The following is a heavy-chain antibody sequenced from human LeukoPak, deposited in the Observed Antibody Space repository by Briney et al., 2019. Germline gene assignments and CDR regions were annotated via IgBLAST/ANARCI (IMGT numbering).Heavy chain of an antibody. CDR2: IYYSGST. CDR3: ARASWTNYYYYYYMDV. Sequence: SETLSLTCTVSGGSISSYYWSWIRQPPGKGLEWIGYIYYSGSTNYNPSLKSRVTISVDTSKNQFSLKLSSVTAADTAVYYCARASWTNYYYYYYMDVWGKGTTVTISS. CDR1: GGSISSYY. V-gene: IGHV4-59*01. J-gene: IGHJ6*03. D-gene: IGHD2-2*01.